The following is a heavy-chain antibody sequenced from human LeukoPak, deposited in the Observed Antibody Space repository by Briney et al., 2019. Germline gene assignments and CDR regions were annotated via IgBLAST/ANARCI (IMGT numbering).Heavy chain of an antibody. V-gene: IGHV1-3*01. Sequence: ASVKVSCKPSGYTFSTYAIHWVRQAPGQRPEWMGWINAGNGNTKYSEKFQGRVTITRDTSASTAYMEVSSLRSEDTAVYYCASWGPGTGNTVEDYWGQGTLVTVSS. CDR3: ASWGPGTGNTVEDY. D-gene: IGHD3-10*01. CDR2: INAGNGNT. J-gene: IGHJ4*02. CDR1: GYTFSTYA.